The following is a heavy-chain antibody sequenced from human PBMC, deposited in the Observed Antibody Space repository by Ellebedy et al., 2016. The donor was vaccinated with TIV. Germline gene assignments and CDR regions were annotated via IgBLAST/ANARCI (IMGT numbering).Heavy chain of an antibody. D-gene: IGHD1-7*01. V-gene: IGHV5-51*01. J-gene: IGHJ5*02. CDR3: ARTALTGTTVRWFAP. CDR1: GHSFTNFW. CDR2: ISPGDSDT. Sequence: GESLKISCKDSGHSFTNFWIGWVRQMPGKGLEWMGIISPGDSDTRYSPSFQGQVTISADKSISTAYLQWSSLKASDTAMYYCARTALTGTTVRWFAPWGQGTLVTVSS.